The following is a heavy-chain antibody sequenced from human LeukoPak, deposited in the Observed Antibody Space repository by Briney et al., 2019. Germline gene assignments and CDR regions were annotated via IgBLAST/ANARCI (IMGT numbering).Heavy chain of an antibody. CDR3: AKDDSGWFDY. D-gene: IGHD6-19*01. V-gene: IGHV3-23*01. CDR2: ISGSGGST. Sequence: GGSLRLSCAASGFTFSSYGMHWVRQAPGKGLEWVSAISGSGGSTYYADSVKGRFTISRDNSKNTLYLQMNSLRAEDTAVYYCAKDDSGWFDYWGQGTLVTVSS. CDR1: GFTFSSYG. J-gene: IGHJ4*02.